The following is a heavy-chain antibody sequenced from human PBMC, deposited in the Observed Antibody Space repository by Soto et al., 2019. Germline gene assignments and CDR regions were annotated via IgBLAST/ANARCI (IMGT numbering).Heavy chain of an antibody. Sequence: ASVKVSCKASGYTFTSYGISWGRQAPGQGLEWMGGISAYNGNTNYAQKLQGRVTMTTDTSTSTAYIELRSLRSDDTAVYYCARFIEDVYYYCMDVWGQGTTVTVSS. CDR1: GYTFTSYG. CDR3: ARFIEDVYYYCMDV. J-gene: IGHJ6*02. CDR2: ISAYNGNT. D-gene: IGHD2-15*01. V-gene: IGHV1-18*01.